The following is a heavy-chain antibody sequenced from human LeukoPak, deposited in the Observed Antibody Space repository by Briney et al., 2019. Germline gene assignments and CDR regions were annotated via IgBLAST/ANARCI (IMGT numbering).Heavy chain of an antibody. J-gene: IGHJ5*02. D-gene: IGHD3-16*01. V-gene: IGHV1-2*06. Sequence: RQAPGQGLEWMGRINPNSGGTNYAQKFQGRVTMTRDTSISTAYMELSRLRSDDTAVYYCARDAGLRESWIDPWGQGTLVTVSS. CDR3: ARDAGLRESWIDP. CDR2: INPNSGGT.